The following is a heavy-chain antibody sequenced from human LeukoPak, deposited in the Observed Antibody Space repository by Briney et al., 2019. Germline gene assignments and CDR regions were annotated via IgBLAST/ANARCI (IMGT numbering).Heavy chain of an antibody. V-gene: IGHV1-69-2*01. CDR2: VDPEDGET. D-gene: IGHD3-22*01. CDR3: ATEFSSGVSYYFDY. CDR1: GYTFTDYY. J-gene: IGHJ4*02. Sequence: ASVKISCKASGYTFTDYYMHWVQQAPGKGLEWMGRVDPEDGETIYAEKFQGRVTITADTSTDTAYMELSSLRSEDTAAYYCATEFSSGVSYYFDYWGQGTLVTVSS.